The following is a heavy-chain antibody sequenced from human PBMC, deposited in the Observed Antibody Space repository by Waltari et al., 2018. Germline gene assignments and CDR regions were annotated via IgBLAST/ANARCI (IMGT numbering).Heavy chain of an antibody. Sequence: QVQLAQSGAEVKKPGASVKVSCKASGYTFTAYFIHWVLQAPGQGLEWMGRINPYSGDTDLAQKFQGRVTMTRDTSIDSVYMELSRLGFDDTAVYYCARALVQGVIVYLGDFWGQGTLVTVSS. CDR3: ARALVQGVIVYLGDF. V-gene: IGHV1-2*06. CDR2: INPYSGDT. J-gene: IGHJ4*02. CDR1: GYTFTAYF. D-gene: IGHD3-10*01.